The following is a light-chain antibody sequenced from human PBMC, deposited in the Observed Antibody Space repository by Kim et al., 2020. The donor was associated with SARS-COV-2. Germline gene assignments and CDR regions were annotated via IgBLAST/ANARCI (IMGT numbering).Light chain of an antibody. Sequence: EIVLTQSPGTLSLSPGERATLACRASQSVSSSYLAWYQQKPGQAPRLRIYGASSRATGIPDRFGGSGSGTDFTLTISRLEPEDFAVYYWQQDGSSPRRFGQGNKVEIK. CDR3: QQDGSSPRR. CDR1: QSVSSSY. J-gene: IGKJ1*01. CDR2: GAS. V-gene: IGKV3-20*01.